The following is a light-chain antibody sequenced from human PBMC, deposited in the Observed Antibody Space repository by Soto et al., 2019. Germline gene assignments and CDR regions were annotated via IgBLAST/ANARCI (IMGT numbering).Light chain of an antibody. CDR1: QAVSSSH. CDR2: GAS. V-gene: IGKV3-20*01. J-gene: IGKJ3*01. CDR3: QRYGSSPRFT. Sequence: EIVLTQSPGTLSLSPGERATLSCRASQAVSSSHLAWYQHRPGQAPRLLIYGASNRATGIRDRFTGRGSGTDVTLTISRLAPEDLAVYYCQRYGSSPRFTFGRGTKVDIK.